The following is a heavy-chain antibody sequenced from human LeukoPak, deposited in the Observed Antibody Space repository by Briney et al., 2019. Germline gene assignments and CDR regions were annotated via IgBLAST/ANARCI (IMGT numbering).Heavy chain of an antibody. J-gene: IGHJ3*02. D-gene: IGHD6-6*01. V-gene: IGHV3-23*01. CDR2: ISGSGGST. CDR3: AKGRIAARPAGSDAFDI. Sequence: GGSLRLSCAASELSFSSNAMSWVRQAPGKGLEWVSAISGSGGSTYYADSVKGRFTISRDNSKNTLYLQMNSLRAEDTAVYYCAKGRIAARPAGSDAFDIWGQGTMVTVSS. CDR1: ELSFSSNA.